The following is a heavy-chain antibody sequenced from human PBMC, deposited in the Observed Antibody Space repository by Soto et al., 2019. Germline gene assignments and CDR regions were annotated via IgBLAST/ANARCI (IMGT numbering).Heavy chain of an antibody. CDR3: ASDKGGFLDWEYYYGMDV. CDR2: ISAYNGNT. V-gene: IGHV1-18*01. D-gene: IGHD3-3*01. J-gene: IGHJ6*02. Sequence: QVQLVQSGAEVKKPGASVKVSCKASGYTFTSYGISWVRQAPGQGLEWMGWISAYNGNTNYAQKLQGRVTMTTDTSTSTADMELRSLRSDDTAVYYCASDKGGFLDWEYYYGMDVWGQGTTVTVSS. CDR1: GYTFTSYG.